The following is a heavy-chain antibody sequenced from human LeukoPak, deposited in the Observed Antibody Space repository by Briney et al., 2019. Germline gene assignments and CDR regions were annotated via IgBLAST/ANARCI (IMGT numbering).Heavy chain of an antibody. CDR1: GFTFNNYG. Sequence: GGSLRLSCAASGFTFNNYGIHWVRQAPGKGLEWVGDISYDGSNKYYADSVKGRFSISRDNAKNSLYLQMNSLRAEDTAVYYCASGGDYGYWGQGTLVTVSS. CDR3: ASGGDYGY. J-gene: IGHJ4*02. D-gene: IGHD4-17*01. CDR2: ISYDGSNK. V-gene: IGHV3-30*03.